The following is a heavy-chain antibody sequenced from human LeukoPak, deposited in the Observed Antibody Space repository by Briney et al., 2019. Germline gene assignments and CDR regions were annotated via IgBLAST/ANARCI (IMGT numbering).Heavy chain of an antibody. CDR1: GYTFTSYA. J-gene: IGHJ4*02. V-gene: IGHV1-18*01. CDR2: MTPNSGTT. D-gene: IGHD5-18*01. Sequence: VASVKVSCTASGYTFTSYAINWVRPAPGQGLEWMGGMTPNSGTTSYAQKFQGRVTMTTDTSTSTGDMELRSLRSDDTAVEYCASMDTPRVTFDYFDYCGQGTLVTVSS. CDR3: ASMDTPRVTFDYFDY.